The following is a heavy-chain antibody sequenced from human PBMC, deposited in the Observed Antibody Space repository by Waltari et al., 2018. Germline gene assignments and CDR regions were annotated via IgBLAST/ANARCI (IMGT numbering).Heavy chain of an antibody. D-gene: IGHD1-1*01. J-gene: IGHJ3*01. Sequence: ELQVVESGGGLIQPGASLRLSCAASGFTVSSTYMAWVRQAPGKGPEWVSVIFTSGSTYHADSVKGRFTISRDNSENTVHLQMKNLTAEDTALYYCARATNWVLEAFDL. V-gene: IGHV3-53*01. CDR2: IFTSGST. CDR3: ARATNWVLEAFDL. CDR1: GFTVSSTY.